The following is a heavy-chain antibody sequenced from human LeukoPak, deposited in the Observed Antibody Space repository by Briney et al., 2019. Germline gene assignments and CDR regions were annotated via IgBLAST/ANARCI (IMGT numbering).Heavy chain of an antibody. CDR2: TWYDGSNK. Sequence: GGSLRLSCAASGFIFSNYDMHWVRQAAGKGLEWVAVTWYDGSNKYYADSVKGRFTISRDNSKNTLYLQMNSLRAEDTAVYYCAKDHIAAAGTDLDYWGQGTLVTVSS. CDR1: GFIFSNYD. CDR3: AKDHIAAAGTDLDY. D-gene: IGHD6-13*01. J-gene: IGHJ4*02. V-gene: IGHV3-30*02.